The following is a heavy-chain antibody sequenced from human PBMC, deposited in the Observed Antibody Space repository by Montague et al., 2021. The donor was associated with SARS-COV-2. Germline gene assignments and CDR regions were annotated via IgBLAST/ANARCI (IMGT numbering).Heavy chain of an antibody. D-gene: IGHD6-19*01. V-gene: IGHV3-74*01. CDR2: INSDGSST. CDR1: GFTFSSYW. J-gene: IGHJ6*02. Sequence: SLRLSCAASGFTFSSYWMHRVRQAPGKGLVWVSRINSDGSSTSYADSVKGRFTISRDNAKNTLYLQMNSLRAEDTAVYYRARVGSGWGYYYYGMDVWGQGTTVTVSS. CDR3: ARVGSGWGYYYYGMDV.